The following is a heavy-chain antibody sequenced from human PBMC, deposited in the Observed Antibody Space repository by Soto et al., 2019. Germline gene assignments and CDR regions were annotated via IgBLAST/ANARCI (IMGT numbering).Heavy chain of an antibody. D-gene: IGHD3-10*01. CDR2: IYHSGST. CDR3: SRGGGHQGFGELRHRH. CDR1: GGSISSGGYS. J-gene: IGHJ1*01. Sequence: SETLSLTCAVSGGSISSGGYSWSWIRQPPGKGLEWIGNIYHSGSTYYNPSLKSRVTISVDRSKTQFSLKLSSVTAADTVVYYCSRGGGHQGFGELRHRHWGQGTLDTVSS. V-gene: IGHV4-30-2*01.